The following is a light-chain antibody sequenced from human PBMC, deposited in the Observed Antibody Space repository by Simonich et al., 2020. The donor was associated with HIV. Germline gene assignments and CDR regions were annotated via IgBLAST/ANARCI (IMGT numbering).Light chain of an antibody. V-gene: IGKV4-1*01. J-gene: IGKJ2*01. CDR1: QSLLYSSNNKNY. CDR2: WAT. CDR3: QQYYSSPHT. Sequence: DIVMTQSPDSLAVSLGERATINCKSSQSLLYSSNNKNYLAWYQQKPGQPPKLLIYWATIRASGVPDRFSGSGSGTDFTLTISSLKAEDVAVYYCQQYYSSPHTFGQGTRLEIK.